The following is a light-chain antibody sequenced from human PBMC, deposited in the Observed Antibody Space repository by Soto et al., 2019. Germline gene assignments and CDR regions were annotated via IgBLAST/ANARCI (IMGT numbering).Light chain of an antibody. CDR2: GAS. CDR3: QQYGSSPPWT. J-gene: IGKJ1*01. CDR1: QSVSSSY. Sequence: EIVLTQSPGTLSLSPGERATLSCRASQSVSSSYLAWYQQKPGQAPRLLIYGASSRATGIPDRFSGSGSGTDFTRTISRLEPEDFAVYYCQQYGSSPPWTCGQVNKVEIK. V-gene: IGKV3-20*01.